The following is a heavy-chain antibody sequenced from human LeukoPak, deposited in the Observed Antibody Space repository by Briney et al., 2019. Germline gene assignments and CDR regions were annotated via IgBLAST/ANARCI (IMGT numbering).Heavy chain of an antibody. Sequence: ASVKVSCKASGYTFTGYYMHWVRQAPGQGLEWMGRINPNSGGTNYAQKFQGRVTMTRDTSTSTVYMELSSLRSEDTAVYYCARGVVIPTKNYYYYGMDVWGQGTTVTVSS. CDR3: ARGVVIPTKNYYYYGMDV. V-gene: IGHV1-2*06. D-gene: IGHD3-3*01. J-gene: IGHJ6*02. CDR1: GYTFTGYY. CDR2: INPNSGGT.